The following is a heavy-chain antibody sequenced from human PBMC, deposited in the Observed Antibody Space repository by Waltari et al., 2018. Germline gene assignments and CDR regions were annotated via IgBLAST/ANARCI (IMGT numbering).Heavy chain of an antibody. V-gene: IGHV4-34*01. J-gene: IGHJ6*02. CDR2: INHSGST. CDR3: ANILTGYCSSTSCYGGRRSHGMDV. D-gene: IGHD2-2*01. Sequence: QVQLQQWGAGLLKPSETLSLTCAVYGGSFSGYYWSWIRQPPGKGLEWIGEINHSGSTNYNPSLKSRVTISVDTSKNQFSLKLSSVTAADTAVYYCANILTGYCSSTSCYGGRRSHGMDVWGQGP. CDR1: GGSFSGYY.